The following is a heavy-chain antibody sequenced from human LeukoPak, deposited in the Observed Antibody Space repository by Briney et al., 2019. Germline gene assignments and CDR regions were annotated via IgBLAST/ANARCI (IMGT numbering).Heavy chain of an antibody. CDR1: GGSISSYY. Sequence: PSETLSLTCTVSGGSISSYYWSWIRQPPGKGLEWIGYIYYSGSTNYNPSLKSRVTISVDTSKNQFSLKLSSVTAADTAVYYCARHFMGYGGFDYWGQGTLVTVSS. CDR2: IYYSGST. D-gene: IGHD4-23*01. J-gene: IGHJ4*02. V-gene: IGHV4-59*08. CDR3: ARHFMGYGGFDY.